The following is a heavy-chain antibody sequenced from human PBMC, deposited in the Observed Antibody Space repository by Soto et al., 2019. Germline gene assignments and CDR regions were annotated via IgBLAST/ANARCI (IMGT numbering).Heavy chain of an antibody. D-gene: IGHD6-6*01. V-gene: IGHV4-31*03. CDR2: IYYSGST. CDR3: EREHIEAIGGMDV. Sequence: LSLAFTFSGVPISIGGYYCSLSLQHPGKGLEWIGYIYYSGSTYYNPSLKSRVTISVDTSKNQFSLKLSSVTAAETAVYYCEREHIEAIGGMDVWGQGTPVTVSS. J-gene: IGHJ6*02. CDR1: GVPISIGGYY.